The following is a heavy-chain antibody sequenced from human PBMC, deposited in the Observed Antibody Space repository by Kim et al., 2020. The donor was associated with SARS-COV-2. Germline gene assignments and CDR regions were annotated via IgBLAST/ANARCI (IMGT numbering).Heavy chain of an antibody. CDR3: ARSTPTGDYYDSSGYPAGIDY. V-gene: IGHV3-53*01. Sequence: GGSLRLSCAASGFTVSSNYMSWVRQAPGKGLEWVSVIYSGGSTYYADSVKGRFTISRDNSKNTLYLQMNSLRAEDTAVYYCARSTPTGDYYDSSGYPAGIDYWGQGTLVTVSS. D-gene: IGHD3-22*01. CDR1: GFTVSSNY. J-gene: IGHJ4*02. CDR2: IYSGGST.